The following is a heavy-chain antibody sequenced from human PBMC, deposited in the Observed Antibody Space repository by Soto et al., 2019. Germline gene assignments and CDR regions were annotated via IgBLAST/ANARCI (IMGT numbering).Heavy chain of an antibody. CDR1: GGTFSGYC. CDR3: AICLRLENYVLRDSFGGFDT. CDR2: INHSGST. V-gene: IGHV4-34*08. D-gene: IGHD3-9*01. Sequence: TAGTLCLSCAVYGGTFSGYCWRWIRQPTGEGLEWIGEINHSGSTKYNPSLKRRVTISADTPKHQFTLKPSSVTAADTAVYYCAICLRLENYVLRDSFGGFDTWGQGTLVTVSS. J-gene: IGHJ5*02.